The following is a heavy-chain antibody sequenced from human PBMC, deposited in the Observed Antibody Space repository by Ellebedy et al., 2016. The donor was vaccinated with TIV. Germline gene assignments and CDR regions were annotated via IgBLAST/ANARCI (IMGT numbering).Heavy chain of an antibody. CDR1: RSSFTNYW. V-gene: IGHV5-51*01. CDR2: IYPADSDT. Sequence: PGGSLRLSCKGSRSSFTNYWIAWVRQMPGEGLEWMGIIYPADSDTKLSPSFEGQVTISVARSTSTAYLQWSNLKASDTGIYYCARQMYSNYWWGMDVWGQGTTVTVSS. D-gene: IGHD4-11*01. CDR3: ARQMYSNYWWGMDV. J-gene: IGHJ6*02.